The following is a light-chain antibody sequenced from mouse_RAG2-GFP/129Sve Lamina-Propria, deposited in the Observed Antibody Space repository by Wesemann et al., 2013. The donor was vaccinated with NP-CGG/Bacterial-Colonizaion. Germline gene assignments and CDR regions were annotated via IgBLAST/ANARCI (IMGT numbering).Light chain of an antibody. J-gene: IGKJ5*01. V-gene: IGKV6-23*01. CDR1: QDVGTA. Sequence: DIVMTQSHKFMSTSVGDRVSITCKASQDVGTAVAWYQQKPGQSPKLLIYWASTRHTGVPDRFTGSGSGTDFTLTISNMQSEDLADYFCQQYSSYPLTFGAGTKAGAET. CDR2: WAS. CDR3: QQYSSYPLT.